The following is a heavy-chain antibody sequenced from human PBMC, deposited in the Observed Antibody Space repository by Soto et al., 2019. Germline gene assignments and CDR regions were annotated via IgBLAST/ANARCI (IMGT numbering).Heavy chain of an antibody. CDR1: GFTFGSYW. CDR3: VKDGSSGWPYYYGMDV. V-gene: IGHV3-7*01. D-gene: IGHD6-19*01. J-gene: IGHJ6*02. Sequence: EVQLVESGGGLVQPGGSLRLSCAGSGFTFGSYWMNWVRQAPGKGLEWVANIKPDGSEKYYVDSVEGRFTISRDNAKNTLYLQMSSLRAEDTAVYYCVKDGSSGWPYYYGMDVWGQGTTVTVSS. CDR2: IKPDGSEK.